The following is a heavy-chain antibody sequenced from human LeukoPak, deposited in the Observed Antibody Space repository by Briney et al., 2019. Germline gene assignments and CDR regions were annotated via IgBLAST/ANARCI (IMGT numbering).Heavy chain of an antibody. CDR3: ARRIAVRFNYYYMDV. J-gene: IGHJ6*03. D-gene: IGHD6-19*01. CDR2: IYYSGST. Sequence: PSETLSLTCTVSGGSISSSSYYWGWIRQPPGKGLEWIGSIYYSGSTYYNPSLKSRVTISVDTSKNQFSLKLSSVTAADTAVYYCARRIAVRFNYYYMDVWGKGTTVTVSS. CDR1: GGSISSSSYY. V-gene: IGHV4-39*01.